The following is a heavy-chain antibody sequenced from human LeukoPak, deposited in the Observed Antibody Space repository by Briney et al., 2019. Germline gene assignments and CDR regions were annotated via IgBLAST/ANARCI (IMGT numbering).Heavy chain of an antibody. Sequence: GGSLRLSCAASGFTFSDYYMSWIRQAPGKGLEWVSYISSRGSTIYYADSVKGRFTIPRDNAKNSLYLQMNSLRAEDTAVYYCARDRVGSCYFDYWGQGTLVTVSS. D-gene: IGHD1-26*01. CDR1: GFTFSDYY. J-gene: IGHJ4*02. V-gene: IGHV3-11*01. CDR3: ARDRVGSCYFDY. CDR2: ISSRGSTI.